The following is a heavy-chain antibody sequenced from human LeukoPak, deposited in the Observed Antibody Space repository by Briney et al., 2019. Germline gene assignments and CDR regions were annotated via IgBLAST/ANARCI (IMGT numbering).Heavy chain of an antibody. J-gene: IGHJ4*02. CDR3: AKDSLVGGWLVGYSFDS. CDR2: ISDSGGST. D-gene: IGHD6-19*01. CDR1: GFTFSTYA. V-gene: IGHV3-23*01. Sequence: PGGSLRLSCAASGFTFSTYAMSWVRQAPGKGLEWVSVISDSGGSTYYADSVKGPFTISRDNSKNTLFLQMNSLRAEDTAVYYCAKDSLVGGWLVGYSFDSWGQGTLVTVSS.